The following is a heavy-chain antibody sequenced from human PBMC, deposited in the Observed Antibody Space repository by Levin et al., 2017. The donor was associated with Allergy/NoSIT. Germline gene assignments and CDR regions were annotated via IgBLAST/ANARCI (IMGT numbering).Heavy chain of an antibody. CDR3: VRVAPHSKLGATSAPDY. Sequence: GESLKISCAASGFAFNTYSMNWVRQASGKGLEWVSSITSTSTYIYYADSIKGRFTISRDNAKNSLYLQMNSLRAEDTAVYYCVRVAPHSKLGATSAPDYWGQGTLVTVSS. J-gene: IGHJ4*02. CDR1: GFAFNTYS. D-gene: IGHD1-26*01. V-gene: IGHV3-21*01. CDR2: ITSTSTYI.